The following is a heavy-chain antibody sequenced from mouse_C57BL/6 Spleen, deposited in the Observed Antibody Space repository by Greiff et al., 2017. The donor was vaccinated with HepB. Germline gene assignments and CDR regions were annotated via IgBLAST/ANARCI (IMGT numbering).Heavy chain of an antibody. Sequence: QVQLQQPGAELVKPGASVKLSCKASGYTFTSYWMQWVKQRPGQGLEWIGEIDPSDSYTNYNQKFKGKATLTVDTSSSTAYMQLSSLTSEDSAVYYCARRGYGNYGWYFDVWGTGTTVTVSS. CDR2: IDPSDSYT. CDR3: ARRGYGNYGWYFDV. D-gene: IGHD2-1*01. CDR1: GYTFTSYW. J-gene: IGHJ1*03. V-gene: IGHV1-50*01.